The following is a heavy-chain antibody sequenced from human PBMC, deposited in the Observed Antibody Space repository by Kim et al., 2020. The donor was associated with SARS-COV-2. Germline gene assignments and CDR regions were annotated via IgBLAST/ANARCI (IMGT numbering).Heavy chain of an antibody. Sequence: GGSLRLSCAASGFTFSSYSMNWVRQAPGKGLEWVSSISSSSSYIYYADSVKGRFTISRDNAKNSLYLQMNSLRAEDTAVYYCARDLLVGATWSYYYYYGMDVWGQGTTVTVSS. CDR1: GFTFSSYS. V-gene: IGHV3-21*01. CDR3: ARDLLVGATWSYYYYYGMDV. CDR2: ISSSSSYI. J-gene: IGHJ6*02. D-gene: IGHD1-26*01.